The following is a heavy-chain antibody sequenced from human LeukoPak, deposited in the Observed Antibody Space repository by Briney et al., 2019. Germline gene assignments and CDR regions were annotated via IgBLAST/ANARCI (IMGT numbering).Heavy chain of an antibody. V-gene: IGHV4-61*01. CDR2: VYYTGST. CDR1: GGSISSYSYY. Sequence: PSETLSLTCTVSGGSISSYSYYWSWVRQPPGKGLEWIGFVYYTGSTNYSPSLKSRVTISVDTSKNQFSLKLSSVTAADTAVYYCARDRPKPFDYWGQGTLVTVSS. J-gene: IGHJ4*02. CDR3: ARDRPKPFDY.